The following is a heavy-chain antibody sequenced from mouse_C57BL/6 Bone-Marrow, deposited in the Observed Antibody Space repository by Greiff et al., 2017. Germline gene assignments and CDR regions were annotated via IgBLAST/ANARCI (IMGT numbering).Heavy chain of an antibody. CDR3: TTGVYRLAF. J-gene: IGHJ2*01. CDR1: GFNIKDDY. V-gene: IGHV14-4*01. D-gene: IGHD2-1*01. CDR2: IDPENGAT. Sequence: VQLQQSGAALASPAPSVRLSCTVSGFNIKDDYMHWVKQRPEQGLEWIGWIDPENGATEYASKFQGKATITATTYSNTDHLQHTIRTSEDADVYSSTTGVYRLAFCGQGPTRAVPS.